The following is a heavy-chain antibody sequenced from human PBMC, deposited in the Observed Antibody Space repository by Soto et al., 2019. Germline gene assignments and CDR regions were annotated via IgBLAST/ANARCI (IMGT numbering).Heavy chain of an antibody. Sequence: GASVKVSCKASGGTFSSYAISWVRQAPGRGLEWMGGIIPIFGTANYAQKFQGRVTITADESTSTAYMELSSLRSEDTAVYYCARGEIYSSSSRSYYGMDVWGQGTTVTVSS. CDR1: GGTFSSYA. J-gene: IGHJ6*02. CDR2: IIPIFGTA. D-gene: IGHD6-6*01. V-gene: IGHV1-69*13. CDR3: ARGEIYSSSSRSYYGMDV.